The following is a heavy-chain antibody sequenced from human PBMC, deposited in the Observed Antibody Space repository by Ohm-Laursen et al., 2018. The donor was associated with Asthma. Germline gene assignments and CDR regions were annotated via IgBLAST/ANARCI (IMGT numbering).Heavy chain of an antibody. CDR1: GFTFSSYS. V-gene: IGHV3-48*01. CDR3: ARSNVVVVAATLVYYGMDV. J-gene: IGHJ6*02. D-gene: IGHD2-15*01. CDR2: ISSSSSTI. Sequence: GSLRLSCTASGFTFSSYSMNWVRQAPGKGLEWVSYISSSSSTIYYADSVKGRFTISRDNAKNSLYLQTNSLRAEDTAVYYCARSNVVVVAATLVYYGMDVWGQGTTVTVSS.